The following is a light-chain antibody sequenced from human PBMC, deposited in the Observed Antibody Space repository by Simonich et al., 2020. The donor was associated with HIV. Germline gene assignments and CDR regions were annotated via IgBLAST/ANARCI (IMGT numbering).Light chain of an antibody. CDR1: SSNIGSNT. V-gene: IGLV1-44*01. CDR2: RNN. Sequence: QSVLTQPPSASGTPGQRVTISCSGSSSNIGSNTVHWYQQLPGTAPKRLIYRNNQRPSGFPDRFSGSKSGTSASLAISGLQSEDEADYYCAAWDDSLNGPVFGGGTKLTVL. J-gene: IGLJ2*01. CDR3: AAWDDSLNGPV.